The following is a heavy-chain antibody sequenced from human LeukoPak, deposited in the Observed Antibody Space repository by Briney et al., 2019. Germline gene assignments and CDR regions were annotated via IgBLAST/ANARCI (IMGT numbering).Heavy chain of an antibody. J-gene: IGHJ4*02. D-gene: IGHD3-22*01. Sequence: GGSLRLSCVASGFMFSGYAMSWVRQAPGKGLEWVSGISGSGGSPYYADSVKGRFTISRDTSKNTLYLQMNSLRAEDTAVYYCAKAVYDSSGSFDFWGQGTLVTVSS. V-gene: IGHV3-23*01. CDR1: GFMFSGYA. CDR3: AKAVYDSSGSFDF. CDR2: ISGSGGSP.